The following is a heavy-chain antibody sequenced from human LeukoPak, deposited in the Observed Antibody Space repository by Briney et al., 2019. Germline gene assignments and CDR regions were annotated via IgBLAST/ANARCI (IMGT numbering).Heavy chain of an antibody. CDR1: GYTFTSYG. Sequence: ASVKVSCKASGYTFTSYGISWVRQAPGQGLEWMERIIPILGIANYAQKFQGRVTITADKSTSTAYMELSSLRSEDTAVYYCARDRHQLNWNDRFWFDPWGQGTLVTVSS. CDR3: ARDRHQLNWNDRFWFDP. D-gene: IGHD1-1*01. CDR2: IIPILGIA. V-gene: IGHV1-69*04. J-gene: IGHJ5*02.